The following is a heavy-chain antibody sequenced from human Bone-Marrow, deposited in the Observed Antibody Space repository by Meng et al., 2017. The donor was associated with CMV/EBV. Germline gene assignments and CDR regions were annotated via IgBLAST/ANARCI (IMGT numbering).Heavy chain of an antibody. D-gene: IGHD1-20*01. J-gene: IGHJ4*02. CDR3: ARNPGITGTTPFDY. V-gene: IGHV1-2*02. Sequence: ASVKVSCKASGYTFTGYYMHWVRQAPGQGLEWMGWINPNSGGTNYAQKFQGRVTMTRDTSISTAYMELSRLRSDDTAVYYCARNPGITGTTPFDYWGQGTLVTVSS. CDR1: GYTFTGYY. CDR2: INPNSGGT.